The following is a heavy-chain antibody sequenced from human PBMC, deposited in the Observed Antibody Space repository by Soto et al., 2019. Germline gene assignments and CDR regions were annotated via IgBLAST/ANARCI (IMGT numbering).Heavy chain of an antibody. Sequence: SVKVCCKASGGTFSSYAISWVRHAPGQGLEWMGGIIPIFGTANYAQKFQGRVTITADESTSTAYMELSSLRSEDTAVYYCARDLVGATETSDYWGQGTLVTVSS. CDR1: GGTFSSYA. CDR3: ARDLVGATETSDY. D-gene: IGHD1-26*01. V-gene: IGHV1-69*13. J-gene: IGHJ4*02. CDR2: IIPIFGTA.